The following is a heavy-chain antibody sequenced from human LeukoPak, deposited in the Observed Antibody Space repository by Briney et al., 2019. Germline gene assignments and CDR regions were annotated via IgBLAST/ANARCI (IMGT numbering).Heavy chain of an antibody. Sequence: SETLSLTCTVSGGSVSSGSYYWSWIRQPPGKGLEWIGYIYYSGSTNYNPSLKSRVTISVDTSKNQFSLKLSSVTAADTAVYCCARTPRGSSSFYYYYYMDVWGKGTTVTVSS. CDR3: ARTPRGSSSFYYYYYMDV. J-gene: IGHJ6*03. V-gene: IGHV4-61*01. CDR2: IYYSGST. D-gene: IGHD6-6*01. CDR1: GGSVSSGSYY.